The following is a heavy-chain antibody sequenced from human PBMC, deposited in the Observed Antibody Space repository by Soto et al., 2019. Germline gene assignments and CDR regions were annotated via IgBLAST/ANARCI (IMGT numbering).Heavy chain of an antibody. J-gene: IGHJ4*02. D-gene: IGHD6-13*01. CDR3: ARDRSSSDY. Sequence: QVQLVQSGAEVKKPGASVKVSCKASGYIFTNYIISWVRQAPGQGLEWMGWISAYNGNTNYAQKLQGRDTMTTDTSTSTASMELRSLRSDDTAVYYCARDRSSSDYWGQGTLVTVSS. CDR2: ISAYNGNT. V-gene: IGHV1-18*01. CDR1: GYIFTNYI.